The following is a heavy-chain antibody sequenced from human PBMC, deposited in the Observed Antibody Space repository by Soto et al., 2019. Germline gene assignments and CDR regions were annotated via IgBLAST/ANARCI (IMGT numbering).Heavy chain of an antibody. CDR2: IYYSGST. V-gene: IGHV4-30-4*01. D-gene: IGHD3-22*01. CDR1: GGSISSGDYY. Sequence: PSETLSLTCTVSGGSISSGDYYWSWIRQPPGKGLEWIGYIYYSGSTYYNPSLKSRVTISVDTSKNQFSLKLSSVTAADTAVYYCARGLIVGVGATWFDPWGQGTLVTVS. CDR3: ARGLIVGVGATWFDP. J-gene: IGHJ5*02.